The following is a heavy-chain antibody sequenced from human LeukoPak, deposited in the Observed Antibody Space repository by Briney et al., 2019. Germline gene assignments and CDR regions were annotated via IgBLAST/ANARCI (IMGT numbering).Heavy chain of an antibody. CDR3: AREIVATSGERAFDI. CDR2: IYYSGST. J-gene: IGHJ3*02. CDR1: GGSISSGGYY. D-gene: IGHD5-12*01. Sequence: SETLSLTCTVSGGSISSGGYYWSWIRQHPGKGLEWIGYIYYSGSTYYNPSLKSRVTISVDTSKNQFSLKLSSVTAADTAVYYCAREIVATSGERAFDIWGQGTMVTVSS. V-gene: IGHV4-31*03.